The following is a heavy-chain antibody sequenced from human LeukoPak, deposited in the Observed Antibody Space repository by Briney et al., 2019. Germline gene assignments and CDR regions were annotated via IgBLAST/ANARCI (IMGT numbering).Heavy chain of an antibody. CDR3: APRDGYYYSGTDV. CDR1: GGSISSSNW. CDR2: IYHSGST. J-gene: IGHJ6*04. D-gene: IGHD5-24*01. V-gene: IGHV4-4*02. Sequence: SGTLSLTCAVSGGSISSSNWWSWVRQPPGKGLEWVGEIYHSGSTNYNPSLKSRVTISVDKSKNQFSLKLSSVTAADTAVYYCAPRDGYYYSGTDVWGKGTTVTVSS.